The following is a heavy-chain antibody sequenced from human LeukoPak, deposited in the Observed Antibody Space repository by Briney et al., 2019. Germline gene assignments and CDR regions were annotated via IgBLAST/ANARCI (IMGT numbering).Heavy chain of an antibody. CDR1: GYTFSSYY. CDR3: ARDDSSGPQVY. D-gene: IGHD3-22*01. CDR2: INPSGGST. V-gene: IGHV1-46*01. J-gene: IGHJ4*02. Sequence: ASVKVSCKASGYTFSSYYMHWVRQAPGQGLEWMGIINPSGGSTKYAQKLQGRVTMTSDTSTSTVYMELSSLRSEDTAVYYCARDDSSGPQVYWRQGTLVTVSS.